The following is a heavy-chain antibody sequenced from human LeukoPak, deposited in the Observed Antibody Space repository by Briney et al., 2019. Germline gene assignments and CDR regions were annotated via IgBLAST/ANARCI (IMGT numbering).Heavy chain of an antibody. CDR2: ISVRAISS. CDR1: GFTFSDYA. J-gene: IGHJ5*02. D-gene: IGHD3-16*01. Sequence: GGCLRPSCAASGFTFSDYAMSWVPHAPRRALEWVSVISVRAISSNYENSVKGRFTISRDNSKNTLYLELTSLRAEDTAVYYCAKDGGHENFWGSVDFDPWGQGTLVTVSS. V-gene: IGHV3-23*01. CDR3: AKDGGHENFWGSVDFDP.